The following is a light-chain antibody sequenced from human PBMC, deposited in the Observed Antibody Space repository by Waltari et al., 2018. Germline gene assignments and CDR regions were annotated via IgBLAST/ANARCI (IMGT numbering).Light chain of an antibody. J-gene: IGLJ2*01. CDR2: QDS. V-gene: IGLV3-1*01. Sequence: SYELTQPPSVSVSPGQTASISCSGDKLGDKNAYWYQQKPGQSPFLVIYQDSKRPSGSPERFSGSNSGNTATLTISGTQAMDEADYYCQARDSIVIFGGGTKLTVL. CDR1: KLGDKN. CDR3: QARDSIVI.